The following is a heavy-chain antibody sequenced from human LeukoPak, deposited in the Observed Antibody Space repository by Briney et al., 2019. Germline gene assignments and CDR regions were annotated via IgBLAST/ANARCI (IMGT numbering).Heavy chain of an antibody. V-gene: IGHV4-30-2*01. CDR1: GGSISSGGYS. Sequence: SETLSLTCAVSGGSISSGGYSWSWIRQPPGTGLEWIGYIYHSGSTYYNPSLKSRVTISVDRSKNQFSLKLSSVTAADTAVYYCASSYGSGSYYGWFDPWGQGTLVTVSS. CDR3: ASSYGSGSYYGWFDP. CDR2: IYHSGST. J-gene: IGHJ5*02. D-gene: IGHD3-10*01.